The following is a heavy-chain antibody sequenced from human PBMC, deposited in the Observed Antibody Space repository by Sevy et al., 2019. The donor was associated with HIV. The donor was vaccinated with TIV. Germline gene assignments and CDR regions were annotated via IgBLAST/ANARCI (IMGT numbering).Heavy chain of an antibody. V-gene: IGHV3-20*04. J-gene: IGHJ6*03. CDR1: GFTFDDYG. CDR3: AGGSGSYYNGFYYYYMDV. D-gene: IGHD3-10*01. Sequence: GGSLRLSCAASGFTFDDYGMSWVRQAPGKGLEWVSGINWNGGSTGYADSVKGRFTISRDNAKNSLSLQMNSLRAEDTALYYCAGGSGSYYNGFYYYYMDVWGKGTTVTVSS. CDR2: INWNGGST.